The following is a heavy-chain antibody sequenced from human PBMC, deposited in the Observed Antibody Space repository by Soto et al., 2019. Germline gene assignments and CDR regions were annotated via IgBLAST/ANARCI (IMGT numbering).Heavy chain of an antibody. CDR1: GFSLTAFG. J-gene: IGHJ4*02. CDR2: LTHDGGSA. CDR3: ASLADY. V-gene: IGHV3-30*13. Sequence: QVHLVQSGGGVVQPGRTLRLSCAAAGFSLTAFGMQWVRQPPGKGLQWVARLTHDGGSAFYADSVKGRFTVSRDTSKNHLYLQMNSPGPEETAKYYCASLADYWGQGTLVTVSS.